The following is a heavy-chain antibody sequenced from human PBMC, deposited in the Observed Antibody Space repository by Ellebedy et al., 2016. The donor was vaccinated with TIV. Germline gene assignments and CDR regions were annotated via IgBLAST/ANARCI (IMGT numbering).Heavy chain of an antibody. J-gene: IGHJ4*02. CDR2: ISSSGSTI. V-gene: IGHV3-11*04. Sequence: GESLKISCAASGFTFSDYYMSWIRQAPGKGLEWVSYISSSGSTIYYADSVKGRFTISRDNAKNSLYLQMNSLRAEDTAVYYCASVPYYDILTGYQPIDYWGQGTLVTVSS. CDR1: GFTFSDYY. D-gene: IGHD3-9*01. CDR3: ASVPYYDILTGYQPIDY.